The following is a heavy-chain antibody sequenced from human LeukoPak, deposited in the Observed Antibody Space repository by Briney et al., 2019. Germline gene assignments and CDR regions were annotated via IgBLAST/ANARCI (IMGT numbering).Heavy chain of an antibody. J-gene: IGHJ5*02. D-gene: IGHD6-13*01. Sequence: ASVKVSCKASRYTFTSYYMHWVRQAPGQGLEWMGIINPSGGSTSYAQKFQGRVTMTRDTSTSTVYMELSSLRSEDTAVYYCARDSAPIAAAGVNWFDPWGQGTLVTVSS. CDR2: INPSGGST. V-gene: IGHV1-46*01. CDR1: RYTFTSYY. CDR3: ARDSAPIAAAGVNWFDP.